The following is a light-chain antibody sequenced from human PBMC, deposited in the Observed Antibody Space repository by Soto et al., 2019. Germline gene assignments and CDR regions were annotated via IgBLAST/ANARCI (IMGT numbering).Light chain of an antibody. Sequence: EIVLTQSPGTLSLSPGERASLSCRASQSVSGTYLAWYQQKPGQGPRLLIYGISSRSTGIPDRFSGSGSGTDFTLPISRLEPEDFAVYYCQQYGSLPRTFGQGTKVNIK. CDR2: GIS. J-gene: IGKJ1*01. CDR1: QSVSGTY. CDR3: QQYGSLPRT. V-gene: IGKV3-20*01.